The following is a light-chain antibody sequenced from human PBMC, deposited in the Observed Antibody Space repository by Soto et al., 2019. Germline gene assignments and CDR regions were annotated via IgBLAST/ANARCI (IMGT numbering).Light chain of an antibody. CDR1: SSDVGDNY. V-gene: IGLV2-8*01. Sequence: QSVLTQPPSASGSPGQSVTISCTGTSSDVGDNYVSWYQQHLGKAPKLIIYEVSQRPSGVPDRFSGSKSGNTASLTVSGLQTEDEADDYCAAWDDSLNGWVFGGGTKLTVL. CDR3: AAWDDSLNGWV. J-gene: IGLJ3*02. CDR2: EVS.